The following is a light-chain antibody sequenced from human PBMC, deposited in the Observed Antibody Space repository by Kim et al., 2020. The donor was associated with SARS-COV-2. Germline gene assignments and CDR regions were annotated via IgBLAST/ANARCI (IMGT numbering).Light chain of an antibody. J-gene: IGKJ4*01. V-gene: IGKV1-27*01. CDR1: QGISYY. CDR3: QKYNSAPLT. CDR2: AAS. Sequence: ASVGDRLTITCRASQGISYYLSWYQQKPGKVPKLLIYAASTLQSGVPSRFSGSGSGTDFTLTISGLQPEDVATYYCQKYNSAPLTFGGGTKVDIK.